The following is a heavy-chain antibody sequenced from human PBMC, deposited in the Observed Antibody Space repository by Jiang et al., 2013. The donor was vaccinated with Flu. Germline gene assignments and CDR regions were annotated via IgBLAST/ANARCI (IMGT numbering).Heavy chain of an antibody. Sequence: KPTQTLTLTCTFSGFSLSTSGMCVSWIRQPPGKALEWLARIDWDDDKYYNTSLKTRLTISKDTSKNQVVLTMTNMDPVDTATYYCARIRRGSYYERWFDAWGQGTLVTVSS. D-gene: IGHD1-26*01. J-gene: IGHJ5*02. CDR3: ARIRRGSYYERWFDA. CDR1: GFSLSTSGMC. CDR2: IDWDDDK. V-gene: IGHV2-70*11.